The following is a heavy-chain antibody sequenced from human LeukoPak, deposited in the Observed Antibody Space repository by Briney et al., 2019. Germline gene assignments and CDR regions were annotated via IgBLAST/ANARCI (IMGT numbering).Heavy chain of an antibody. J-gene: IGHJ4*02. V-gene: IGHV1-69*13. CDR1: GGTFSSYA. CDR3: ARESCSGGSCYYTGRWY. CDR2: IIPIFGTA. D-gene: IGHD2-15*01. Sequence: ASVKVSCKASGGTFSSYAISWVRQAPGQGLEWMGGIIPIFGTANYAQKFQGRVTITADESTSTAYMEQSSLRSEDTAVYYCARESCSGGSCYYTGRWYWGQGTLVTVSS.